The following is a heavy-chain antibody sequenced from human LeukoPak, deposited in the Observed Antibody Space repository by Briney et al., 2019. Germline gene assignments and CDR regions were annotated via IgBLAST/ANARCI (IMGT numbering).Heavy chain of an antibody. CDR3: AKDHWSIAAAGSFDY. CDR2: IRYDGSNK. Sequence: GGSLRLSCAASGFTFSSYGMHWVRQAPGKGLEWVAFIRYDGSNKYYADSVKGRFTISRDNPKNTLYLQMNSLRAEDTAVYYCAKDHWSIAAAGSFDYWGQGTLVTVSS. D-gene: IGHD6-13*01. V-gene: IGHV3-30*02. CDR1: GFTFSSYG. J-gene: IGHJ4*02.